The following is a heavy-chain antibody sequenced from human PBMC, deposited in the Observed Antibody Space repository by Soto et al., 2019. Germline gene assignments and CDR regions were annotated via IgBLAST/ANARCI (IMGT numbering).Heavy chain of an antibody. D-gene: IGHD5-18*01. V-gene: IGHV1-69*12. CDR2: IIPIFGTA. J-gene: IGHJ4*02. CDR1: GGTFSSYA. Sequence: QVQLVQSGAEVKKPGSSVKVSCKASGGTFSSYAISWVRQAPGQGLEWMGGIIPIFGTANYAQKFQGRVKXXAXEXXSTAYMELSSLRSEDTAVYYCARDLGYSYGYAPDYWGQGTLVTVSS. CDR3: ARDLGYSYGYAPDY.